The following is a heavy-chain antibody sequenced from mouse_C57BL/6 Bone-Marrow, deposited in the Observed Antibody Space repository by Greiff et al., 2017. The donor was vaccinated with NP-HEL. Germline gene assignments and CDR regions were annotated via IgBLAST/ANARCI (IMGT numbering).Heavy chain of an antibody. CDR2: IYPGSGST. V-gene: IGHV1-55*01. D-gene: IGHD2-3*01. J-gene: IGHJ2*01. CDR3: ARMGRWLLRDFDY. CDR1: GYTFTSYW. Sequence: VKLQQPGAELVKPGASVKMSCKASGYTFTSYWITWVKQRPGQGLEWIGDIYPGSGSTNYNEKFKSKATLTVDTSSSTAYMQLSSLTSEDSAVYYCARMGRWLLRDFDYWGQGTTLTVSS.